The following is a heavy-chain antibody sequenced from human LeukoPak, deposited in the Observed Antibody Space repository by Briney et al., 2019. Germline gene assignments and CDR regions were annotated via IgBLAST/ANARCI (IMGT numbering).Heavy chain of an antibody. CDR3: ARVIGRPHYFDY. CDR1: GFTFSDYY. J-gene: IGHJ4*02. D-gene: IGHD3-22*01. V-gene: IGHV3-11*01. Sequence: SGGSLRLSYAASGFTFSDYYMSWIRQAPGKGLEWVSYISSSGSTIYYADSVKGRFTISRDNAKNSLYLQMNSLRAEDTAVYYCARVIGRPHYFDYWGQGTLVTVSS. CDR2: ISSSGSTI.